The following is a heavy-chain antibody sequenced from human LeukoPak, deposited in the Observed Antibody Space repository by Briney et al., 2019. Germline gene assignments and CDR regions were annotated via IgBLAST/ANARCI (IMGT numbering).Heavy chain of an antibody. CDR2: VNTDESRT. D-gene: IGHD1-26*01. V-gene: IGHV3-74*01. Sequence: GGSLRLSCAASGLTVSSNYMSWVRQAPGKGLVWVSRVNTDESRTDYADSVKGRFTISRDNAKNTVYLQMNSLRAEDTAVYYCARGASGSYYVDYWGQGILVTVSS. CDR1: GLTVSSNY. J-gene: IGHJ4*02. CDR3: ARGASGSYYVDY.